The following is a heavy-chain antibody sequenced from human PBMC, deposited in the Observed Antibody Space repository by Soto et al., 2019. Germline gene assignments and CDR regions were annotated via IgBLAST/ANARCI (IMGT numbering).Heavy chain of an antibody. CDR2: VHYSGST. J-gene: IGHJ4*02. CDR3: ARGVDYYATSGYFSLDS. CDR1: GSYISSSSYY. D-gene: IGHD3-16*01. V-gene: IGHV4-61*01. Sequence: SETLSLPCTVSGSYISSSSYYWLWIRQPPGKGLEWVGHVHYSGSTNYSPSLNSRATISLDTSKSRLSLQLRSVTAADTAMYFCARGVDYYATSGYFSLDSWRQGTPVTVS.